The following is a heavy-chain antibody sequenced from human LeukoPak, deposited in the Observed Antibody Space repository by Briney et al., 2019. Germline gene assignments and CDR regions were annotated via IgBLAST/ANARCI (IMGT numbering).Heavy chain of an antibody. J-gene: IGHJ4*02. CDR3: ARSRGAAGSPYYFGY. V-gene: IGHV4-61*01. Sequence: SETLSLTCTVSGGSVSSDTYFWSWIRQPPGKGLEWIGYIFYSGSTNYNPSLKSRVTISVATSKNQFSLKLSSVTAADTAVYYCARSRGAAGSPYYFGYWGQGTLVTVSS. CDR2: IFYSGST. CDR1: GGSVSSDTYF. D-gene: IGHD1-26*01.